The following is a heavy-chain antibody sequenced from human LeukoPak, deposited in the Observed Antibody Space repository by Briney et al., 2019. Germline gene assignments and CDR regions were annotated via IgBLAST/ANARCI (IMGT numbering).Heavy chain of an antibody. CDR3: ARHPTGYSTGWYGD. CDR2: IYYSGTT. D-gene: IGHD6-19*01. J-gene: IGHJ4*02. Sequence: SETLSLTCTDSGGSISSYYWSWLRQPPGKGLEWIGNIYYSGTTNYNPSLKSRVTMSVDTSKNQFSLKLSSVTAADTAVYYCARHPTGYSTGWYGDCGQGTLVTVSS. CDR1: GGSISSYY. V-gene: IGHV4-59*08.